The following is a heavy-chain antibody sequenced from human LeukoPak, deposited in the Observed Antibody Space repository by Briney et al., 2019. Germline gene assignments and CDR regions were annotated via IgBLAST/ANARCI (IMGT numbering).Heavy chain of an antibody. Sequence: GGSLRLSCAASGFTFSSYGMHWVRQAPGKGMEWVAVISSDGVNKYSADSVKGRFTISRDNSKNTLYLQMNSLRAEDTAVYYCAKGQNYYDGSGYYSTDYWGQGTPVTVSS. CDR2: ISSDGVNK. CDR3: AKGQNYYDGSGYYSTDY. J-gene: IGHJ4*02. V-gene: IGHV3-30*18. D-gene: IGHD3-22*01. CDR1: GFTFSSYG.